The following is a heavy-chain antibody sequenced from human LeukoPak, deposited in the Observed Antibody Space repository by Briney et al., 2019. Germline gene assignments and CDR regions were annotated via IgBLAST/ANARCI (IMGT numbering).Heavy chain of an antibody. V-gene: IGHV3-30*18. CDR2: ISYDGSNK. CDR1: GFTFSSYG. CDR3: AKEPVAKVAGY. Sequence: GGSLRLSCAASGFTFSSYGMHWVRQAPGKGLEWVAVISYDGSNKYYADSVKGRFTISRDNSKNTLYLQMNSLRAEDTAVYYCAKEPVAKVAGYWGQGTLVTVS. D-gene: IGHD6-19*01. J-gene: IGHJ4*02.